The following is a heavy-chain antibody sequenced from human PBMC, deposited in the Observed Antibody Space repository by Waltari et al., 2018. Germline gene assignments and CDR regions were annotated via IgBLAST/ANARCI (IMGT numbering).Heavy chain of an antibody. V-gene: IGHV3-33*01. Sequence: QVQLVESGGGVVQPGRSLRLSCVASDFNFNGYGMHWVRQAPGKGLDGVEICWYDGSNDYYADSGKGRVTISRDNSKNTLYLQMNSLRDEDTAVYYCVRSYGHISARPPDRYYGMDVWGHGTTVTVSS. J-gene: IGHJ6*02. CDR2: CWYDGSND. CDR3: VRSYGHISARPPDRYYGMDV. D-gene: IGHD6-6*01. CDR1: DFNFNGYG.